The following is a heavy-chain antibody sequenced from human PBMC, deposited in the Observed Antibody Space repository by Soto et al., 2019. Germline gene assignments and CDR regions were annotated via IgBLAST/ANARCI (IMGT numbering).Heavy chain of an antibody. CDR2: IKTDSGQT. D-gene: IGHD7-27*01. V-gene: IGHV1-3*04. CDR3: ARQWGRYITNWGSGRPYNWFDP. CDR1: GYTFTTYS. Sequence: VQLVQSGAEVKKPGASVTVSCKASGYTFTTYSVHWVRQAPGQSLEWMGWIKTDSGQTKYAQRFQGRVIITRDTSSTTVYMELNNLQSEDTAMYYCARQWGRYITNWGSGRPYNWFDPWGQGTLVTVSS. J-gene: IGHJ5*02.